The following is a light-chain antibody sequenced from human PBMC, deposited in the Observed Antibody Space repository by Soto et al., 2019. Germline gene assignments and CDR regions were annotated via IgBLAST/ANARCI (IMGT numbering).Light chain of an antibody. CDR2: DAS. CDR1: QSISSW. J-gene: IGKJ5*01. Sequence: DTQMTQSPATLSVSVGDRATIPCRASQSISSWLAWYQQKPGEAPKLLIYDASSLESGIPSRFSGSGSGTEFALTISSLQPDDFATYYCQQYNSYPLVTFGQGTRLEIK. V-gene: IGKV1-5*01. CDR3: QQYNSYPLVT.